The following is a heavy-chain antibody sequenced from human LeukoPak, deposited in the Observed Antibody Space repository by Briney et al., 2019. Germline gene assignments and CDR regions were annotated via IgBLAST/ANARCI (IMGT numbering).Heavy chain of an antibody. V-gene: IGHV3-7*01. CDR1: GFTFSSYA. CDR3: ARGELLWFGDPSRYYFDY. CDR2: IKQDGSEK. Sequence: PGGSLRLSCAASGFTFSSYAMSWVRQARGKGGEGVANIKQDGSEKYYVDSVKGRFTISRDNAKNSLYLQMNSLRAEDTAVYYCARGELLWFGDPSRYYFDYWGQGTLVTVSS. J-gene: IGHJ4*02. D-gene: IGHD3-10*01.